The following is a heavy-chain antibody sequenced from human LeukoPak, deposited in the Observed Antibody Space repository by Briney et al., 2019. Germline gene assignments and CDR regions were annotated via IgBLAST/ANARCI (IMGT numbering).Heavy chain of an antibody. Sequence: SETLSLTCTVSGDSISSYYWSWLRQPPGKGLEWIGYIYYSGSSNYNPSHKSRVTISVDTSKNQVSLKLSSVTAADTAVYYCARAKKAVAGFFDYWGQGPLVTVSS. D-gene: IGHD6-19*01. V-gene: IGHV4-59*01. CDR2: IYYSGSS. CDR3: ARAKKAVAGFFDY. J-gene: IGHJ4*02. CDR1: GDSISSYY.